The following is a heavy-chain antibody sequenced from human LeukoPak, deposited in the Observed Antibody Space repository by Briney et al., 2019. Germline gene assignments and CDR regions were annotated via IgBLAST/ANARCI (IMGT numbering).Heavy chain of an antibody. D-gene: IGHD3-22*01. CDR1: GGSIGSYY. Sequence: SETLSLTCTVSGGSIGSYYWSWIRQPAGKGLEWIGRIYTSGSTNYNPSLKSRVTMSVDTSKNQFSLKLSSVTAADTAVYYCARDIYDSSGYGAFDIWGQGTMVTVSS. CDR3: ARDIYDSSGYGAFDI. J-gene: IGHJ3*02. V-gene: IGHV4-4*07. CDR2: IYTSGST.